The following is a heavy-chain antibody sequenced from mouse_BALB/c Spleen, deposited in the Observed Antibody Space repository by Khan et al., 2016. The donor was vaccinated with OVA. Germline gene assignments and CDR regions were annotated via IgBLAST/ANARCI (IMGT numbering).Heavy chain of an antibody. Sequence: DVKLQESGPDLVKPSQSLSLTCTVTGYSITSGYNWHWIRQFPGNKLEWVGYIHYSGITNYNPSLKSRISITRDTSRNQIFLQLNSVTTEDTATYYCARDEYAWFSYWGQGTLVTVSP. CDR3: ARDEYAWFSY. V-gene: IGHV3-1*02. D-gene: IGHD2-14*01. CDR2: IHYSGIT. J-gene: IGHJ3*01. CDR1: GYSITSGYN.